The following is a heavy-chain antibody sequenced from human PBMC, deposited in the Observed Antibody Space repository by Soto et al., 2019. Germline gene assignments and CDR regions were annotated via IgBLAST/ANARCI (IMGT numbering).Heavy chain of an antibody. CDR1: GGSISSGGYY. CDR2: IYYSGST. D-gene: IGHD2-21*02. CDR3: AREFLAYCGGDCRNWFDP. J-gene: IGHJ5*02. Sequence: QVQLQESGPGLVKPSQTLSLTCTVSGGSISSGGYYWSWIRQHPGQGLVWIGYIYYSGSTYYNPALKSRVTRSVDTSKNQFPLKLSSVTAADTAVDYCAREFLAYCGGDCRNWFDPWGQGTLVTVSS. V-gene: IGHV4-31*03.